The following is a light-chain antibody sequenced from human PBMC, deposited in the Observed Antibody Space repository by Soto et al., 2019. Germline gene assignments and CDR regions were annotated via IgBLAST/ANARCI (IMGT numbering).Light chain of an antibody. Sequence: ENVFTHSPCTLSLYTGERATLSCRASQSVSSSYLAWYQQKPGQAPRLLIYGASMRATGIPDRFSGSGSGTDFTLTISRLEPEDFAVYYCQQYGSSGTFGQGSKVDIK. CDR2: GAS. V-gene: IGKV3-20*01. CDR3: QQYGSSGT. J-gene: IGKJ1*01. CDR1: QSVSSSY.